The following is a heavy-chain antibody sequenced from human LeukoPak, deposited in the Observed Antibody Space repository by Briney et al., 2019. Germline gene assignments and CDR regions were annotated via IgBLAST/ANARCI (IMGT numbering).Heavy chain of an antibody. CDR1: GDSVSSNTPA. D-gene: IGHD6-13*01. J-gene: IGHJ4*02. Sequence: SQTLSVTCAISGDSVSSNTPAWNWIRQSPSRGLEWLGRTYYRSKWYNDYAVSVRSRITINPDTAKNQFSLQLNSVTPEDTAVYYCARQQRGAFDYWGQGTLVTVS. CDR3: ARQQRGAFDY. CDR2: TYYRSKWYN. V-gene: IGHV6-1*01.